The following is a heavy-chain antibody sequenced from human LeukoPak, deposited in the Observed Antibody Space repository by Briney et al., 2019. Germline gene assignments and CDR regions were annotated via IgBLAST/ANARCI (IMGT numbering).Heavy chain of an antibody. CDR1: GFALSTYW. CDR3: GRNRGYDALDY. J-gene: IGHJ4*02. V-gene: IGHV3-74*01. CDR2: ISGDGSRT. Sequence: GGSLRLSCVASGFALSTYWMDWVREALGKGPVWISHISGDGSRTSYADSVKGRFTIFRDNAKNTLYLQMNSLTAEDTAVYYCGRNRGYDALDYWGQGTLVTVSS. D-gene: IGHD5-12*01.